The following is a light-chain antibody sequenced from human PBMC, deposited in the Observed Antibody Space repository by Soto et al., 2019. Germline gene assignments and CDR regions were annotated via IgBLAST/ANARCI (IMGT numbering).Light chain of an antibody. CDR2: SNN. J-gene: IGLJ1*01. Sequence: QSVLTQPPSASAAPGQRVTISCSGSSSNIGNKTVNWYQQLPGTAPKLLIYSNNQRPSGVPDRFSVSKSGTSASLDISGLQSEDEADYYCAAWDDSLSGYVFGTGTKLTVL. V-gene: IGLV1-44*01. CDR3: AAWDDSLSGYV. CDR1: SSNIGNKT.